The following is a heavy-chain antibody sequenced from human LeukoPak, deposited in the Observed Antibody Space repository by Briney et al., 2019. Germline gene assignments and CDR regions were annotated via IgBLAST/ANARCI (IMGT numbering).Heavy chain of an antibody. CDR1: GGSISSYY. CDR2: INTSGST. Sequence: SETLSLTCTVSGGSISSYYYSWIRQPAGKGLEWIGRINTSGSTNYNPSPKSRVTISADKSKKQFSLRLTSVTAADTAVYYCARHMGLGYTYFYPYFDYWGQGTLVTVSS. V-gene: IGHV4-4*07. CDR3: ARHMGLGYTYFYPYFDY. D-gene: IGHD1-1*01. J-gene: IGHJ4*01.